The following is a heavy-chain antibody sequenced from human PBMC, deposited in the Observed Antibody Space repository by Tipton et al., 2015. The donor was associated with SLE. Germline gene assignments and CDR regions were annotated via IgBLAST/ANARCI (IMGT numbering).Heavy chain of an antibody. V-gene: IGHV3-21*01. CDR3: ARRRWTSHLVLPLDI. CDR2: ISSDGTTI. Sequence: SLRLSCTASGFTFNTYSMKWVRQAPGKGLEWLSSISSDGTTIFYADSVKGRSTISRDNAKNSLFLQMDSLRAEDTAVYFCARRRWTSHLVLPLDIWGQGTMVTVSS. D-gene: IGHD6-13*01. J-gene: IGHJ3*02. CDR1: GFTFNTYS.